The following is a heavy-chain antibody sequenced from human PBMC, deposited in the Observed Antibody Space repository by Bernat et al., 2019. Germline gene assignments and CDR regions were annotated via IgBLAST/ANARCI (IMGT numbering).Heavy chain of an antibody. V-gene: IGHV6-1*01. J-gene: IGHJ3*02. D-gene: IGHD1-26*01. CDR2: TYYRSKWFN. Sequence: QVQLQQSGPGLVKPSQTLSLTCAISGDSVSSNSDAWNWIRQSPSRGLEWLGRTYYRSKWFNEYAGSVKSRITINPDTSKNQFSLQLNSVTPEDTAVYFCARGRYSAFDIWGQGTMVTVSS. CDR3: ARGRYSAFDI. CDR1: GDSVSSNSDA.